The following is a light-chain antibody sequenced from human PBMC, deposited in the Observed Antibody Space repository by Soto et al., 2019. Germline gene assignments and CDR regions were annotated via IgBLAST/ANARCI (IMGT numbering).Light chain of an antibody. CDR2: EDN. Sequence: NFMLTQPHSVSESPVKTVTISCTGISGSIASNYVQWYQHRPGSAPTTVIYEDNQRPSGVPDRFSGSIDSSSNSASLTISGLKNEDEADYSCQSYDSSNHGVFGGGTKVTVL. CDR1: SGSIASNY. V-gene: IGLV6-57*02. CDR3: QSYDSSNHGV. J-gene: IGLJ2*01.